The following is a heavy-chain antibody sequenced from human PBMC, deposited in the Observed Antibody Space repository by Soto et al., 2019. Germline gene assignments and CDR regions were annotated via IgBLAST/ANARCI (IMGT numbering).Heavy chain of an antibody. V-gene: IGHV1-18*01. Sequence: GASVKVSCKASGYTFTSYGISWVRQAPGQGLEWMGWISAYNGNTNYAQKLQGRVTMTTDTSTSTAYMELRSLRSDDTAAYYCARDSSGWWVPSSLNYYYYYGMDVWGQGTTVPVSS. CDR3: ARDSSGWWVPSSLNYYYYYGMDV. CDR1: GYTFTSYG. D-gene: IGHD6-19*01. J-gene: IGHJ6*02. CDR2: ISAYNGNT.